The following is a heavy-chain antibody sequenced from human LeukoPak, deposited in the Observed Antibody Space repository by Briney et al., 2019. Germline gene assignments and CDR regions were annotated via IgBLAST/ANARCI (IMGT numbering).Heavy chain of an antibody. J-gene: IGHJ5*02. CDR2: ISGSGGST. V-gene: IGHV3-23*01. D-gene: IGHD1-14*01. Sequence: GGSLRLSCAASGLTLSSYAMSWVRQAPGKGLEWVSAISGSGGSTYYADSVKGRFTISRDNSKNTLYLQMNSLRAEDTAVYYCAKSEFPDRNNWFDPWGQGTLVTVSS. CDR1: GLTLSSYA. CDR3: AKSEFPDRNNWFDP.